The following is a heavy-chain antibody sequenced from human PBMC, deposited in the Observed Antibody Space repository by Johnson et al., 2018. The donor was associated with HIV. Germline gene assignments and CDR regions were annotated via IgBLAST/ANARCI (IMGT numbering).Heavy chain of an antibody. D-gene: IGHD5-12*01. CDR1: GFTFSSYD. Sequence: EVQLVESGGGLKQPGGSLRLSCAASGFTFSSYDMHWVRQATGKGLEWVSTIGTAGDTYYVDSVKARFTISRDDARNTLYLQMNSLRVEDTAVYYCARDESGYDEGFDGFDIWGQGTMVTVSS. J-gene: IGHJ3*02. CDR2: IGTAGDT. CDR3: ARDESGYDEGFDGFDI. V-gene: IGHV3-13*01.